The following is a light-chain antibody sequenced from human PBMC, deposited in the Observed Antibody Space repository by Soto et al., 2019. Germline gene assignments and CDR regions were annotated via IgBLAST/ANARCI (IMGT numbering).Light chain of an antibody. V-gene: IGKV3-20*01. CDR3: QQYSGPPYT. Sequence: EIVLTQSPGTLSLSPGERATLSCRASQSVNTSYLGWFQQRPGQAPRLLIYDTFNRATGIPDRFSGSGSGTDFTLTISRLEPEDFAVYYCQQYSGPPYTLGQGTKLEIK. CDR2: DTF. J-gene: IGKJ2*01. CDR1: QSVNTSY.